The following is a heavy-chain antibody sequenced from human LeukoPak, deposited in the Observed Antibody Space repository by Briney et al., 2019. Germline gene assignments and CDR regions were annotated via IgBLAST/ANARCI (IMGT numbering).Heavy chain of an antibody. J-gene: IGHJ4*02. Sequence: GGSLRLSCAASGFTFSSYWMSWVRQAPGKGLEWVSTITTSDGNTYYADSVKGRFTVSRDNSKNTLYLQMNSLRAEDTAVYYCAKDGGLWVSAHWGDSWGRGTLVTVSS. D-gene: IGHD7-27*01. CDR2: ITTSDGNT. CDR1: GFTFSSYW. CDR3: AKDGGLWVSAHWGDS. V-gene: IGHV3-23*01.